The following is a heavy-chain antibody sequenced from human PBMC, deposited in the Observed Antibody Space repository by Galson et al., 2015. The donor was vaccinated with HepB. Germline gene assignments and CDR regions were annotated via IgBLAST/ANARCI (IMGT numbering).Heavy chain of an antibody. CDR3: ARFGPSGYLPY. CDR2: IYHSGST. CDR1: GGSISSGGYS. V-gene: IGHV4-30-2*01. D-gene: IGHD3-3*01. Sequence: TLSLTCAVSGGSISSGGYSWSWIRQPPGKGLEWIGYIYHSGSTYYNPSLKSRVSMSVDTSKNQFSLKLSSVTAADTAVYYCARFGPSGYLPYWGQGTLVTVSS. J-gene: IGHJ4*02.